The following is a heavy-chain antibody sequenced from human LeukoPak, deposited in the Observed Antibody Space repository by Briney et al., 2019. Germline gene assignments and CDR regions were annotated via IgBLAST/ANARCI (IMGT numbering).Heavy chain of an antibody. V-gene: IGHV3-30*03. CDR1: GFTFSSYG. J-gene: IGHJ4*02. D-gene: IGHD4-23*01. Sequence: GGSLRLSCAASGFTFSSYGMHWVRQAPGKGLEWVAVISYDGSNKYYADSVKGRFTISRDNSKNTLYLQMNSLRAEDTAVYYCARAEGYGGELDSWGQGTLVTVSS. CDR3: ARAEGYGGELDS. CDR2: ISYDGSNK.